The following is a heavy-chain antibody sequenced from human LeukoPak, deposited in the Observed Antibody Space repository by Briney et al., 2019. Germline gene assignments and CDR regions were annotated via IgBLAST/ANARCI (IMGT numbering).Heavy chain of an antibody. Sequence: SETLSLTCAVYGGSFSGYYWSWIRQPPGKGLEWIGEINHSGSTNYNPSLKSRVTISVDTSKNQFSLKLSSVTAADTAVYYCARGGPGYSSSWYDCWGQGTLVTVSS. J-gene: IGHJ4*02. CDR3: ARGGPGYSSSWYDC. CDR1: GGSFSGYY. CDR2: INHSGST. D-gene: IGHD6-13*01. V-gene: IGHV4-34*01.